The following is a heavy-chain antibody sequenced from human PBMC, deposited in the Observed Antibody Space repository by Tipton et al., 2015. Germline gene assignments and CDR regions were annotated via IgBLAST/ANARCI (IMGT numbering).Heavy chain of an antibody. CDR2: IYYSGST. D-gene: IGHD2-8*01. Sequence: TLSLTCTVSGGSIRTYYWVWIRQPPGKGLEWIGSIYYSGSTYYNPSLKSRVTISVDTSKNQFSLRLSSVTAADTAVYYCASQDIVLMVYGFDYWGQGTLATVSS. CDR3: ASQDIVLMVYGFDY. J-gene: IGHJ4*02. V-gene: IGHV4-39*01. CDR1: GGSIRTYY.